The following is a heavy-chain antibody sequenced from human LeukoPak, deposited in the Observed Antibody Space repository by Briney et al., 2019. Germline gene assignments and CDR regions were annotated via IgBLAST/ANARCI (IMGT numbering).Heavy chain of an antibody. V-gene: IGHV3-7*01. D-gene: IGHD3-3*01. CDR3: ASGVVSAY. CDR1: GFTLNNYW. J-gene: IGHJ4*02. Sequence: PGGSLRLSCAASGFTLNNYWMGWVRQAPGRGLEWVANINQDGSEKYYVDSVKGRFTISRDNAKNSLYLQMNSLRAEDTAVYYCASGVVSAYWGQGTLVTVSS. CDR2: INQDGSEK.